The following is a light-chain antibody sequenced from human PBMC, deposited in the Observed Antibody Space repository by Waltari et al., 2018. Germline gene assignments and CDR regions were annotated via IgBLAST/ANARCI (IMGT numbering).Light chain of an antibody. CDR2: VAS. V-gene: IGKV1-39*01. J-gene: IGKJ4*01. Sequence: DVQMTQSPSSLSASVGDRVTITCRASQSGSYYLNWYQQKAGQAPKLLIYVASSLETGVPSRFSGSGSGTDFTLTISNLQPEDFATYLCQQTYNAPLTFGGGTKVEIK. CDR3: QQTYNAPLT. CDR1: QSGSYY.